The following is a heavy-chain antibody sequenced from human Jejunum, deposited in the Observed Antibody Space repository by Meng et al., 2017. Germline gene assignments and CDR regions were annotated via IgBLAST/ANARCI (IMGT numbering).Heavy chain of an antibody. J-gene: IGHJ4*02. Sequence: QVQLVQSGAEGKKRRASVKVSCKASGYTFINNALHWMRQAPGQSLEWVGWINAGIGDTKYSQNLQGRVTITRDTSASTTYMELRSLKSEDTATYYCARDRGATYSFDYWGQGTLVTVSS. V-gene: IGHV1-3*01. CDR3: ARDRGATYSFDY. CDR1: GYTFINNA. D-gene: IGHD1-26*01. CDR2: INAGIGDT.